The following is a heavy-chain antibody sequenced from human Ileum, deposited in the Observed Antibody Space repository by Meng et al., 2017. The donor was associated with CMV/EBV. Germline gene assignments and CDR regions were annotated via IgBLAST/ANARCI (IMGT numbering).Heavy chain of an antibody. CDR2: IYAGDSDT. CDR3: ARLYSSGDFDY. CDR1: GYIFTSYR. J-gene: IGHJ4*02. Sequence: GESLKISCKGSGYIFTSYRIGWVRQMPGKGLEWMGIIYAGDSDTRYSPSFQGQVTISADKSITTAYLQWSSLKASVTAMYYCARLYSSGDFDYWGQGTLVTVSS. V-gene: IGHV5-51*01. D-gene: IGHD6-19*01.